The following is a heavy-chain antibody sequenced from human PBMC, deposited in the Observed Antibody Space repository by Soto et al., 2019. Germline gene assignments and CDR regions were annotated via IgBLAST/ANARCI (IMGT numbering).Heavy chain of an antibody. CDR3: ATPYYFNH. CDR2: ISDDSSYI. J-gene: IGHJ1*01. V-gene: IGHV3-21*06. CDR1: GFMFSAYT. Sequence: VGSLRLSCAASGFMFSAYTMNWVRQAPGKGLEWLSSISDDSSYIDYADSLRGRFTVSRDNARNSLYLQIDSLGVEDTAVYYCATPYYFNHWGPGTLVTVSS. D-gene: IGHD3-16*01.